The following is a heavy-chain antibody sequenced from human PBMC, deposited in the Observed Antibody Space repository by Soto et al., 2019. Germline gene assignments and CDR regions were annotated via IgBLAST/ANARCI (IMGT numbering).Heavy chain of an antibody. V-gene: IGHV1-3*01. J-gene: IGHJ4*02. Sequence: ASVKVSCKASGYTFTSYAMHWVRQAPGQRLEWMGWINAGNGNTKYSQKFQGRVTITRDTSASTAYMELSSLRSEDTAVYYCARDPRPYYDILTGYYLNYYFDYWGQGTLVTVSS. CDR2: INAGNGNT. D-gene: IGHD3-9*01. CDR1: GYTFTSYA. CDR3: ARDPRPYYDILTGYYLNYYFDY.